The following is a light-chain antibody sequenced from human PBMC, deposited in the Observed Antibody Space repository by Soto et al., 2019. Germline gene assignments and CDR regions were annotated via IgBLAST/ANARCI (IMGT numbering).Light chain of an antibody. CDR3: NSYARSNPSV. CDR1: TNDIGVYYF. V-gene: IGLV2-8*01. J-gene: IGLJ1*01. CDR2: EVV. Sequence: SVLTQPPSATGSPGQSVTISCTGTTNDIGVYYFVSWYQHHPGKAPRLIIYEVVQRPSGVPDRFSGSKSGNTASLTVSGIQAADEADYFCNSYARSNPSVFASGTKATVL.